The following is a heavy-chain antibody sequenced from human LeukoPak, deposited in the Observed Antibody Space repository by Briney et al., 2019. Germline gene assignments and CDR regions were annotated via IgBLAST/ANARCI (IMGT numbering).Heavy chain of an antibody. CDR2: IHNSGTT. J-gene: IGHJ6*02. CDR1: GGSFSGYY. Sequence: PSETLSLTCAVYGGSFSGYYWSWIRQPPGKGLEWIACIHNSGTTNYNPSLKSRVTISLEMFKNQFSLTLSSVTAADTAVYYCARGSTMDVWGQGTTVTVSS. V-gene: IGHV4-34*11. CDR3: ARGSTMDV.